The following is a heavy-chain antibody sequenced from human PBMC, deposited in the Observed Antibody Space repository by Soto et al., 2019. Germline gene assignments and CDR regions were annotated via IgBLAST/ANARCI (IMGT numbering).Heavy chain of an antibody. J-gene: IGHJ5*02. CDR2: IYYSGST. V-gene: IGHV4-59*08. CDR3: ARHSATAAEQINWFDP. CDR1: GGSISSYY. Sequence: SETLSLTCTVSGGSISSYYWSWIRQPPGKGLEWIGYIYYSGSTNYNPSLKSRVTISVDTSKNQFSLKLSSVTAADTAVYYCARHSATAAEQINWFDPWGQGTLVTVSS. D-gene: IGHD2-15*01.